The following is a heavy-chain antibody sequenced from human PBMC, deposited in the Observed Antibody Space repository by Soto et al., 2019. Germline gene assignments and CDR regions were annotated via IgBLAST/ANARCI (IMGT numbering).Heavy chain of an antibody. CDR3: ARVFGVDSYHYDLDV. V-gene: IGHV1-46*01. D-gene: IGHD3-3*01. CDR1: GYTFTSYY. Sequence: GASVKVSCKASGYTFTSYYIHWVRQAPGQGLEWMGIINPSGGSTSYAQKFQGRVTMTRDTSTSTVYMGLSSLRSEDTAVYYCARVFGVDSYHYDLDVWGQGTTVTVSS. CDR2: INPSGGST. J-gene: IGHJ6*02.